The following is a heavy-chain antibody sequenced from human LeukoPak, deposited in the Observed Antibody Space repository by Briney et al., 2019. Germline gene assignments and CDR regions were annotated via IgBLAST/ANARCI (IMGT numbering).Heavy chain of an antibody. CDR1: GGSISSTTYY. CDR3: ARDRGIAAAGPLDY. J-gene: IGHJ4*02. CDR2: IYYSGST. V-gene: IGHV4-39*07. Sequence: SETLSLTCTVSGGSISSTTYYWGWIRQPPGKGLEWIGSIYYSGSTYYNPSLKSRVTISVDTSKNQFSLKLSSVTAADTAVYYCARDRGIAAAGPLDYWGQGTLVTVSS. D-gene: IGHD6-13*01.